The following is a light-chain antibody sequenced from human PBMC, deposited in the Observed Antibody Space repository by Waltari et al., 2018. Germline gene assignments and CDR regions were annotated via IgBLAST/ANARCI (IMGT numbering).Light chain of an antibody. CDR3: AVWDDSLNGVV. CDR2: YDD. CDR1: NSTIGNNA. J-gene: IGLJ3*02. V-gene: IGLV1-36*01. Sequence: QSVVTQPPSVSEAPRQRVTISCSGSNSTIGNNAVNWYQQLPGRAPKLLIYYDDLMPSGVSDRFSGSKSGTSASLAISGLQSEDEADYFCAVWDDSLNGVVFGGGTKLNVL.